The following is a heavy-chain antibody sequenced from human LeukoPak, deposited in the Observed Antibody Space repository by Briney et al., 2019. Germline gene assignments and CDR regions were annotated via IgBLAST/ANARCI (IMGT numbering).Heavy chain of an antibody. CDR1: GYTFTGYY. CDR2: INPNSGGT. J-gene: IGHJ5*02. V-gene: IGHV1-2*02. Sequence: KPGASVKVSCKASGYTFTGYYMHWVRQAPGQGLEWMGWINPNSGGTNYAQKFQGRVAMTRDTSISTAYMELSRLRSDDTAVYYCARDVGVDSSSWYWFDPWGQGTLVTVSS. D-gene: IGHD6-13*01. CDR3: ARDVGVDSSSWYWFDP.